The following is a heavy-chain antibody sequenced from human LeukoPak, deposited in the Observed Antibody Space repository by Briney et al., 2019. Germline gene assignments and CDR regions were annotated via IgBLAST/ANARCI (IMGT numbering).Heavy chain of an antibody. J-gene: IGHJ4*02. V-gene: IGHV4-4*07. CDR2: IYSSGST. CDR1: GGSMSSIY. D-gene: IGHD3-10*01. Sequence: PSETLSLTCTVSGGSMSSIYSSSIRQPAGKGLEWIGRIYSSGSTNYNPSLKSRVTMSVDTSKNQFSLKLTSVTAADTAVYYCARAVSGSGSYSGEGKLVTVSS. CDR3: ARAVSGSGSY.